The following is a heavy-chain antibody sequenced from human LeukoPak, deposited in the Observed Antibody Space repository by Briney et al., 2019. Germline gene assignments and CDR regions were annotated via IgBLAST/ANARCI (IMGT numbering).Heavy chain of an antibody. V-gene: IGHV3-53*01. D-gene: IGHD6-19*01. J-gene: IGHJ4*02. CDR3: ARDRDWYSFDS. CDR1: GFTVSSNY. Sequence: GGSLRLSCAASGFTVSSNYMSWVRQAPGKGLEWVSVIYSGGSTYYADSVKGRFTISRDNSKNTLYLQMNSLRAEDTAVYYCARDRDWYSFDSWGQGTLVTVSS. CDR2: IYSGGST.